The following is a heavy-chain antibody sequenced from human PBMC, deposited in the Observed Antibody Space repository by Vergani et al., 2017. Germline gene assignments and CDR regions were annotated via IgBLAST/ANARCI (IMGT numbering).Heavy chain of an antibody. V-gene: IGHV4-4*09. CDR1: GGSISSYY. Sequence: QVQLQESGPGLVKPSETLSLTCTVSGGSISSYYWSWIRQPPGKGLEWIGYIYTSGSTNYNPYLKSRVTISVDTSKNQFALKLSSVTAADTAVYYCARHIDGYNRAFDIWGQGTMVTVSS. J-gene: IGHJ3*02. D-gene: IGHD5-24*01. CDR3: ARHIDGYNRAFDI. CDR2: IYTSGST.